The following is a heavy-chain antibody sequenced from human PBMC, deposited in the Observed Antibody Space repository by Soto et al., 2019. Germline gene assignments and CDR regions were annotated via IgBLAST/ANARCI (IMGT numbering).Heavy chain of an antibody. CDR2: ISGSGGST. Sequence: PGGSLRLSCAASGFTFSSYAMSWVRQAPGKGLEWVSAISGSGGSTYYADSVKGRFTISGDNSKNTLYLQMYSLTAEDTAVYYCAKGTLYCSSSNCYSAYWGQGTLVTVSS. J-gene: IGHJ4*02. CDR1: GFTFSSYA. V-gene: IGHV3-23*01. D-gene: IGHD2-2*01. CDR3: AKGTLYCSSSNCYSAY.